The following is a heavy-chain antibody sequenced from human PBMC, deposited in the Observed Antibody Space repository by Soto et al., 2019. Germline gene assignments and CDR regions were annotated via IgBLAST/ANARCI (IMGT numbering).Heavy chain of an antibody. V-gene: IGHV1-18*04. Sequence: QVQLVQSGAEVKKPGASVKVSCKASGYTFTSYGISWVRQAPGQGLEWMGWISAYNGNTNYSQKLQGRVSMTTDTAPSTAYVELRSLRSDDAAVYYCARGGLLCFGESIEGGYWGQGTLVTVSS. CDR3: ARGGLLCFGESIEGGY. CDR2: ISAYNGNT. CDR1: GYTFTSYG. J-gene: IGHJ4*01. D-gene: IGHD3-10*01.